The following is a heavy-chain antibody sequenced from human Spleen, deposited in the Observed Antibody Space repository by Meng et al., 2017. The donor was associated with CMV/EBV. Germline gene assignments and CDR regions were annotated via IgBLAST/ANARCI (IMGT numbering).Heavy chain of an antibody. Sequence: GSLRLSCTVSGGSISSSTYYWAWIRQPPGRGLESIGSIYYTGSTYSNPSLQSRVTISVDTSKNQFSLKLSSVTAADTAVYYCAREGGQYSGSSYYGMDVWGQGTTVTVSS. D-gene: IGHD1-26*01. CDR1: GGSISSSTYY. CDR2: IYYTGST. CDR3: AREGGQYSGSSYYGMDV. J-gene: IGHJ6*02. V-gene: IGHV4-39*07.